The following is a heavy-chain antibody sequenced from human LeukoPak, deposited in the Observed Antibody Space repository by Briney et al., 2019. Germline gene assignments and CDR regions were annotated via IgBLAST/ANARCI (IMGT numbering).Heavy chain of an antibody. CDR1: GYSITSGYY. V-gene: IGHV4-38-2*02. CDR2: IYHSGDT. CDR3: ARETYYYDSSGYRSSYSPTDY. D-gene: IGHD3-22*01. J-gene: IGHJ4*02. Sequence: PSETLSLTCIVSGYSITSGYYWGWIRQPPGRGLEWIGSIYHSGDTYYNPSLKSRVTISVDTSKNQFSLQLNSVTPEDTAVYYCARETYYYDSSGYRSSYSPTDYWGQGTLVTVSS.